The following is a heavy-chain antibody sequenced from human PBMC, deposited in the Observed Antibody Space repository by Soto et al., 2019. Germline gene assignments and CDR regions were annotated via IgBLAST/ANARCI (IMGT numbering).Heavy chain of an antibody. V-gene: IGHV2-70*18. CDR2: IDWDDDK. J-gene: IGHJ6*02. CDR1: GGSISSGDYY. D-gene: IGHD6-6*01. Sequence: TLSLTCTVSGGSISSGDYYWSWIRQPPGKGLEWLALIDWDDDKYYSTSLKTRLTISKDTSKNQVVLTMTNMDPVDTATYYCARTPEYSSLYYYGMDVWGQGTTVTVSS. CDR3: ARTPEYSSLYYYGMDV.